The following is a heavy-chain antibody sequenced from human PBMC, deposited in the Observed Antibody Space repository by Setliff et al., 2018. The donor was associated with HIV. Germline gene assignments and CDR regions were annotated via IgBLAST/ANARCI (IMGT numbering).Heavy chain of an antibody. CDR3: ATVSGYYWQYFDY. CDR2: IYHSGST. V-gene: IGHV4-38-2*01. J-gene: IGHJ4*02. Sequence: NPSETLSLTCAVSGYSISSGYYWGWIRQPPGKGLEWIGHIYHSGSTSYNPSLKSRATISVDTSKNQFSLKLSSVTAADTAVYYCATVSGYYWQYFDYWGPGTLVTVSS. CDR1: GYSISSGYY. D-gene: IGHD3-22*01.